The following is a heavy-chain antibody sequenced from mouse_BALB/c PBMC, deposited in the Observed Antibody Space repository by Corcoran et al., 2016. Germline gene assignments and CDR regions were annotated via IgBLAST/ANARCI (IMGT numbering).Heavy chain of an antibody. CDR3: ARSARATYYFDY. Sequence: LVKTGASVKISCKASGYSFTGYYMHWVKQSHGKSLEWIGDISCYNGATSYNQKFKGKATFTVDTSSSTAYMQFTSLTSKDPAVYYCARSARATYYFDYWGQGTTLAVSS. CDR2: ISCYNGAT. J-gene: IGHJ2*01. CDR1: GYSFTGYY. V-gene: IGHV1S34*01. D-gene: IGHD3-1*01.